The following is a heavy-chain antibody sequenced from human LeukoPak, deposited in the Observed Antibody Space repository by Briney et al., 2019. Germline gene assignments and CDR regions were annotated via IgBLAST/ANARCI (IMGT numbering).Heavy chain of an antibody. Sequence: SETLSLTCTVSGDSISNYYWSWFRQPPGKGLEWIGYIYYSGSTNYNPSLKSRVTISVDTSKNQFSLKLSSVTAADTAVYYCARDSGTTGEVKFDPWGQGTLVTVSS. CDR1: GDSISNYY. J-gene: IGHJ5*02. D-gene: IGHD3-10*01. CDR3: ARDSGTTGEVKFDP. V-gene: IGHV4-59*12. CDR2: IYYSGST.